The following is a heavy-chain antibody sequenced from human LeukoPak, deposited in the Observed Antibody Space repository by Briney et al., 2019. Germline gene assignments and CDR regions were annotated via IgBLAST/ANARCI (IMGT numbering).Heavy chain of an antibody. CDR1: GFTVSSYW. D-gene: IGHD3-3*01. Sequence: GGSLRFSCAASGFTVSSYWMHWVRQAPGKGLVWVSRINSDGSSTNYADSVKGRFTISRDNAKNTLYLQMNSLRAEDTAVYYCTRSNDFWSGYYGMDVWGQGATVTVSS. V-gene: IGHV3-74*01. CDR3: TRSNDFWSGYYGMDV. CDR2: INSDGSST. J-gene: IGHJ6*02.